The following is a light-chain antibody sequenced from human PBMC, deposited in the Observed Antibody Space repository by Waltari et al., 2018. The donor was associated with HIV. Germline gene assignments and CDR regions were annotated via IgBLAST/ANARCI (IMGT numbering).Light chain of an antibody. CDR2: KTS. J-gene: IGKJ2*01. V-gene: IGKV1-5*03. CDR1: QIINNW. Sequence: DVQMTQSPSTLSAGVGDKVTITCRASQIINNWLAWYQQKPGKPPKLLIYKTSYLESGVPSRFSGSGSGADFTLIIDGLQPDDLATYYCQQYNSHSYAFGQGTKVDVK. CDR3: QQYNSHSYA.